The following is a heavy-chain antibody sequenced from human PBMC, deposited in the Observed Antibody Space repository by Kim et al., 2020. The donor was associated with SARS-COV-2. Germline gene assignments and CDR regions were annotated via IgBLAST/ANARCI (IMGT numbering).Heavy chain of an antibody. CDR2: IYYSGST. D-gene: IGHD6-6*01. J-gene: IGHJ4*02. V-gene: IGHV4-61*01. CDR1: GGSVSSGSYY. CDR3: ATAPHSSSWLYFDY. Sequence: SETLSLTCTVSGGSVSSGSYYWSWIRQPPGKGLEWIGYIYYSGSTNYNPSLKSRVTISVDTSKNQFSLKLSSVTAADTAVYYCATAPHSSSWLYFDYWGQGTLVTVSS.